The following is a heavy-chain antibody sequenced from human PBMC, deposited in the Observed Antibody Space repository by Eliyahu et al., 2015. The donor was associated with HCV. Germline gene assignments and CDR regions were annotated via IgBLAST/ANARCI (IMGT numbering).Heavy chain of an antibody. J-gene: IGHJ4*02. V-gene: IGHV3-33*01. CDR2: IWYDGSNK. CDR1: GFTFXSYG. D-gene: IGHD3-10*01. CDR3: ARAPYGSGSTYYFDY. Sequence: QVQLVESGGGVVQPGRSLXLSCAASGFTFXSYGMHWVRXAPGKGLGWVAVIWYDGSNKYYADSVKGRFTISRDNSKNTLYLQMNSLRAEDTAVYYCARAPYGSGSTYYFDYWGQGTLVTVSS.